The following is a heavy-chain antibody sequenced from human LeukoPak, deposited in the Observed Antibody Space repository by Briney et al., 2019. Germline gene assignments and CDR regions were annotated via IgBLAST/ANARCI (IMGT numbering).Heavy chain of an antibody. V-gene: IGHV4-31*03. D-gene: IGHD6-13*01. Sequence: SQTLSLTCTVSGGSISSGGYYWSWVRQHPGKGLEWIGYIYYSGSTYYNPSLKSRVTISVDTSKNQFSLKLGSVTAADTAVYYCARVPGSSWYSWFDPWGQGTLVTVSS. CDR2: IYYSGST. CDR1: GGSISSGGYY. J-gene: IGHJ5*02. CDR3: ARVPGSSWYSWFDP.